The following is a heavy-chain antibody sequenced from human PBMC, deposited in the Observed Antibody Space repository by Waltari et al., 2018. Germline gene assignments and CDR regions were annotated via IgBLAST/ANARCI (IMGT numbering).Heavy chain of an antibody. CDR3: ARGVVANTYYFDY. CDR1: GDRASSYISA. Sequence: QVQLQQSGPGLVKPSQPLSLTCAISGDRASSYISAWNWIRQSPSRGFEWLGRTYFRSKWSDDYAVSVRGRLTINPDTSKNQFSLQLNSVTPEDTAVYYCARGVVANTYYFDYWGQGTLVTVSS. J-gene: IGHJ4*02. CDR2: TYFRSKWSD. V-gene: IGHV6-1*01. D-gene: IGHD2-15*01.